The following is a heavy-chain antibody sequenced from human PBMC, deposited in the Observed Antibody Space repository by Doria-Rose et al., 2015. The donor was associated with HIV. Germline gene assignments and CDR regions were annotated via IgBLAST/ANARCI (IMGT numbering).Heavy chain of an antibody. CDR1: GVSLSSPGMG. CDR2: IFSDDDR. CDR3: ARRKSSRWYHKYSVDF. J-gene: IGHJ4*02. D-gene: IGHD6-13*01. Sequence: SGPVLVKPTETLTLTCTVSGVSLSSPGMGVSWIRQPPGKALEWLANIFSDDDRSYKTSLKSRLTISRGTTTSQVVLPMTSMDPVDTATYYCARRKSSRWYHKYSVDFWGQGTRVIVTA. V-gene: IGHV2-26*01.